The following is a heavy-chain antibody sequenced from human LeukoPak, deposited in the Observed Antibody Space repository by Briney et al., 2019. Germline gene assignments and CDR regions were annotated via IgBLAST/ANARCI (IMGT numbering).Heavy chain of an antibody. J-gene: IGHJ3*02. D-gene: IGHD3-16*01. CDR1: GGSISTSSYY. CDR2: IYYNGST. Sequence: SETLSLTCTVSGGSISTSSYYWGWIRQPPGKGLQWIGSIYYNGSTYYNPSLKSRVIISVVTSKNQFSLQLSSVTAADTAVYYCAREVHDYVWGSQHDALDIWGQGTVVTVSS. V-gene: IGHV4-39*02. CDR3: AREVHDYVWGSQHDALDI.